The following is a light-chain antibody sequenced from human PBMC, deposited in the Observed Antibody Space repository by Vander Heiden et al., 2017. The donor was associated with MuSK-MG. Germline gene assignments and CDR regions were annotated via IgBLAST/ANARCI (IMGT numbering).Light chain of an antibody. Sequence: DIVMTQSPLSLPVTPGEPASISCRSSQSLLYSNGYNYLDWYLQKPGQSPQLLIYLGSNRASGVPDRFSGSGSGTYFTLKISRVEVEDVGVYSCMQAQQPPYTFGQGTKLGIK. V-gene: IGKV2-28*01. CDR1: QSLLYSNGYNY. CDR2: LGS. J-gene: IGKJ2*01. CDR3: MQAQQPPYT.